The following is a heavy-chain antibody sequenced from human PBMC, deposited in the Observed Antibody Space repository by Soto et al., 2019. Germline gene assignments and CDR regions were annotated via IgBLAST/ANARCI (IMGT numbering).Heavy chain of an antibody. CDR2: ISYDGSNK. CDR3: ARDPQQLVLSQYFDY. Sequence: GSLRLSCAASGFTFSSYGMHWVRQAPGKGLEWVAVISYDGSNKYYADSVKGRFTISRDNSKNTLYLQMNSLRAEDTAVYYCARDPQQLVLSQYFDYWGQGTLVTVSS. CDR1: GFTFSSYG. J-gene: IGHJ4*02. D-gene: IGHD6-6*01. V-gene: IGHV3-30*03.